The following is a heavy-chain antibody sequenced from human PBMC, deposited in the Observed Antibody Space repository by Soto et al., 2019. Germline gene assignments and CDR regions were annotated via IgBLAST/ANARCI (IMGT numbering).Heavy chain of an antibody. CDR2: IYWDDDK. V-gene: IGHV2-5*02. CDR3: AHRVYYGDYGYLDY. D-gene: IGHD4-17*01. J-gene: IGHJ4*02. Sequence: QITLKESGPTLVKPTQTLTLTCTFSGFSLSTSGVGVGWIRQPPGKALEWLALIYWDDDKRYSPSLKNRLTITKDTSKNQVVLTMTHMHPVDTATHYCAHRVYYGDYGYLDYWGQGTLVTVSS. CDR1: GFSLSTSGVG.